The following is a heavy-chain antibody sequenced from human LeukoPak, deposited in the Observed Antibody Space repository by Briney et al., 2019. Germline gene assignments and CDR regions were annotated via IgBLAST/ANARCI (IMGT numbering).Heavy chain of an antibody. D-gene: IGHD1-26*01. Sequence: PGGSLRLSCAASGFTFRNYAMSWVRQAPGKGLEWVSAISGNGDTIYYADSVKGRFTFSRDNSKNTLFLQMNSLRAEDTAVYYCAKDLRQLGAGNCYYMDVWGKGTTVTVSS. J-gene: IGHJ6*03. CDR3: AKDLRQLGAGNCYYMDV. CDR2: ISGNGDTI. CDR1: GFTFRNYA. V-gene: IGHV3-23*01.